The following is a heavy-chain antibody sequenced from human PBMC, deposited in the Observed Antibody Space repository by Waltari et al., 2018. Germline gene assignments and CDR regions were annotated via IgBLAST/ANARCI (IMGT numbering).Heavy chain of an antibody. J-gene: IGHJ4*02. CDR1: GGSISSSSYY. Sequence: QLQLQESGPGLVKPSETLSLTCTVSGGSISSSSYYWGWIRQPPGKGLEWIGSIYYSGSTYYNPSLKSRVTISVDTSKNQFSLKLSSVTAADTAVYYCARDSNIAVAGIDYWGQGTLVTVSS. CDR2: IYYSGST. D-gene: IGHD6-19*01. CDR3: ARDSNIAVAGIDY. V-gene: IGHV4-39*07.